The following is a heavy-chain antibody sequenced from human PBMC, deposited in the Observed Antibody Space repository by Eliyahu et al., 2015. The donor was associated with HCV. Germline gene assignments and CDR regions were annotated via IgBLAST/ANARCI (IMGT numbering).Heavy chain of an antibody. CDR2: IIHGGST. D-gene: IGHD2-8*02. J-gene: IGHJ6*02. CDR3: ATLPTGTYYYDGVDV. CDR1: GGSVSGYY. V-gene: IGHV4-34*12. Sequence: QVQLQQWGAGLLKPSETLSLTCAVYGGSVSGYYWSWIRQPPGKGLEWIGEIIHGGSTNYNPSLKSRVTISVDTSKNRFSLKVSSVTAADAAVYYCATLPTGTYYYDGVDVWGQGTTVTVSS.